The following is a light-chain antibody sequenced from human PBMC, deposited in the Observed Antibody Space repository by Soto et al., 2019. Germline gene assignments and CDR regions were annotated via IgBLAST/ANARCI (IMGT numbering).Light chain of an antibody. CDR1: QSISTY. CDR2: GAS. J-gene: IGKJ4*01. Sequence: DIQMSQSPSSLSASIGDRITITCRASQSISTYLKWYQQKPGKAPRLLIYGASTLQNGVPSRFSGSGSATDYTLTINSLQPEDFATYYCQQSFSTPPLTFGGGTTVEMK. V-gene: IGKV1-39*01. CDR3: QQSFSTPPLT.